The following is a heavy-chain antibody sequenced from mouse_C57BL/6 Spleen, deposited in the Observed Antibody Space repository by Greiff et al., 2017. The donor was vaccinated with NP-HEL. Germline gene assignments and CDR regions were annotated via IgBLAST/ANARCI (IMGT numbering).Heavy chain of an antibody. V-gene: IGHV5-17*01. CDR3: ARPPLLLRGAMDY. J-gene: IGHJ4*01. D-gene: IGHD1-1*01. Sequence: GLEWVAYISSGSSTIYYADTVKGRFTISRDNAKNTLFLQMTSLRSEDTAMYYCARPPLLLRGAMDYWGQGTSVTVSS. CDR2: ISSGSSTI.